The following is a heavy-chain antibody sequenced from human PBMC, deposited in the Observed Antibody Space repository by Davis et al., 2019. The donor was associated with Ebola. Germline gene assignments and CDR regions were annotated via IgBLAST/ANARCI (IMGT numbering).Heavy chain of an antibody. V-gene: IGHV3-74*01. CDR2: INSDGSST. J-gene: IGHJ4*02. CDR3: VRPAVRGGVFDD. CDR1: GFTFSSFL. Sequence: PGGSLRLSCAASGFTFSSFLMHWVRHAPGKGLVWVSRINSDGSSTSYADSVKGRFTISRDNANNMLYLQMNSLRAEDTAVYFCVRPAVRGGVFDDWGQGTLVTVSS. D-gene: IGHD3-16*01.